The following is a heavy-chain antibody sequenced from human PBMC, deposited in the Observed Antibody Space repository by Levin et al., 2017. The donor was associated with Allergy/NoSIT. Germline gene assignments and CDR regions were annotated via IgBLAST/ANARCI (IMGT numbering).Heavy chain of an antibody. CDR3: AREYSSGYLYFDL. V-gene: IGHV3-21*04. CDR2: ISSSSTYI. Sequence: PGGSLRLSCAASGFTFSSYSMSWVRQAPGKGLEWVSSISSSSTYIYYADSVQGRFTISRDNAKNSLYLQMNSLRAEETAVYYCAREYSSGYLYFDLWGRGTLVTVSS. J-gene: IGHJ2*01. CDR1: GFTFSSYS. D-gene: IGHD6-19*01.